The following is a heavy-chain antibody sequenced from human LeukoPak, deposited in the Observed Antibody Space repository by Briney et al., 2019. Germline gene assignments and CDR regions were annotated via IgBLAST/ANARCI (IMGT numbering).Heavy chain of an antibody. CDR1: GFTFSPYS. V-gene: IGHV3-48*01. Sequence: GGSLRLSCVVSGFTFSPYSMNWVRQAPGKGLEWVAYISGRTSTIYYADSVYGRFTISRDNAKNSLYLQMNSLRAEDTAVYYCARRGIAAVGYFDYWGQGTLVTVSS. CDR2: ISGRTSTI. J-gene: IGHJ4*02. D-gene: IGHD6-13*01. CDR3: ARRGIAAVGYFDY.